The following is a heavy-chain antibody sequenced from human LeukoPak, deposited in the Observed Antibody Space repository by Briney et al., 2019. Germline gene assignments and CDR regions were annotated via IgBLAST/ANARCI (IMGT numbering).Heavy chain of an antibody. J-gene: IGHJ4*02. Sequence: GGSLRLSCAASGLTFSNYWMYWVRLAPGKGLEWVSFINIDGSDTKYADSVKGRFTISRDNAKFTLDMHMDGLRADDSAVYYCTTMKYWGQGTLVTVSS. V-gene: IGHV3-74*03. CDR1: GLTFSNYW. D-gene: IGHD1-14*01. CDR2: INIDGSDT. CDR3: TTMKY.